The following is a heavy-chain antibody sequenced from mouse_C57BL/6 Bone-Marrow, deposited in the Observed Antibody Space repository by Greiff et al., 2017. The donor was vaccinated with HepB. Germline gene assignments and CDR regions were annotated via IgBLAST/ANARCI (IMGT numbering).Heavy chain of an antibody. J-gene: IGHJ3*01. D-gene: IGHD2-5*01. CDR3: ATDYSNYETAWFAY. Sequence: QVQLQQPGAELVMPGASVKLSCKASGYTFTSYWMHWVKQRPGQGLEWIGEIDPSDSYTNYNQKFKGKSTLTVDKSSSTAYMQLSSLTSEDSAVYYCATDYSNYETAWFAYWGQGTLVTVSA. V-gene: IGHV1-69*01. CDR2: IDPSDSYT. CDR1: GYTFTSYW.